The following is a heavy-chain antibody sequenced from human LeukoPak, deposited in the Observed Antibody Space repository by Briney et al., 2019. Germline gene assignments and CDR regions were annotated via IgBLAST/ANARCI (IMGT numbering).Heavy chain of an antibody. CDR1: GFSLSTSGVG. J-gene: IGHJ5*02. V-gene: IGHV2-5*02. CDR3: AHSPYSSSARPNWFDP. D-gene: IGHD6-13*01. CDR2: IYWDDDK. Sequence: ESGPTLVKPTQTLTLTCTFSGFSLSTSGVGVGWIRQPPGKALEWLALIYWDDDKRYSPSLKSRLTITKDTSKNQVVLTMTNMDPVDTATYYCAHSPYSSSARPNWFDPWGQGTLVTVSS.